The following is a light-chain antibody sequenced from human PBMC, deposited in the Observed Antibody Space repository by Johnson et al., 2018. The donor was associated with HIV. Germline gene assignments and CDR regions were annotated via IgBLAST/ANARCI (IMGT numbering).Light chain of an antibody. CDR3: GTWDSSLSAHYV. V-gene: IGLV1-51*02. CDR1: SSNIGNNY. Sequence: QSVLTQPPSVSAAPGQKVTISCSGTSSNIGNNYVSWYQQIQGTAPKLLIYENNKRPSGIPDRFSGSKSGTSATLGITGLQTGDEADYYCGTWDSSLSAHYVFVPWPKITVL. J-gene: IGLJ1*01. CDR2: ENN.